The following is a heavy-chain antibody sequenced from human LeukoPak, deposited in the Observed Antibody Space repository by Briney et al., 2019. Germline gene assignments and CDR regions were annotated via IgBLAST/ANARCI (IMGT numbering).Heavy chain of an antibody. D-gene: IGHD3/OR15-3a*01. CDR3: AREATWTAYNFDY. CDR1: AFTFTTYW. J-gene: IGHJ4*02. Sequence: GGSLRLSCAASAFTFTTYWMSWVRQAPGKGLEWVANIKHDVSEKYYADSVKGRFTISRDNARNSLYLQMNSLRAEGTAVYYCAREATWTAYNFDYWGQGTLVTVSS. V-gene: IGHV3-7*01. CDR2: IKHDVSEK.